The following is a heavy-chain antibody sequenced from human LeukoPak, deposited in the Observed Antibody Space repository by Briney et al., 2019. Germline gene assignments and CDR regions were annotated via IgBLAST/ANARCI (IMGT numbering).Heavy chain of an antibody. CDR3: ASQATRYNWTD. CDR1: GGTFSSYA. J-gene: IGHJ4*02. Sequence: SVKVSCKASGGTFSSYAISWVRQAPGQGLEWMGRIIPILGIANYAQKFQGRVTITADKSTSTAYMEMNSLRSEDTAVYYCASQATRYNWTDWGQGTLVTVSS. CDR2: IIPILGIA. V-gene: IGHV1-69*04. D-gene: IGHD1-20*01.